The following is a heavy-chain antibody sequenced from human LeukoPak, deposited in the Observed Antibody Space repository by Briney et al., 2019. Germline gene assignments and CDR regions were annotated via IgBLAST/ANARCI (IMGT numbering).Heavy chain of an antibody. CDR3: ATPVAGVPHKDAFDI. CDR1: GYTLTELS. V-gene: IGHV1-24*01. J-gene: IGHJ3*02. D-gene: IGHD6-19*01. Sequence: ASVKVSCKVSGYTLTELSMHWVRQAPGKGLEWMGGFDPEDGETIYAQKFQGRVTMTEDASTDTAYMELSSLRSEDTAVYYCATPVAGVPHKDAFDIWGQGTMVTVSS. CDR2: FDPEDGET.